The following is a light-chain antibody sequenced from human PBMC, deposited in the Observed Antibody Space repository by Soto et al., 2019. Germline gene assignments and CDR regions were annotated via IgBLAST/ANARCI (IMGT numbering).Light chain of an antibody. J-gene: IGKJ2*01. Sequence: EIVLTQSPGTLSLSPGERATLSCRASQSVSSSYLAWYQQKPGQPPRLLISDASSRATGIPDRFSGSGSGTDFTLTISSLEPEDFAVYYCQQYGSSPPYTFGQGTKLEI. CDR3: QQYGSSPPYT. CDR2: DAS. CDR1: QSVSSSY. V-gene: IGKV3-20*01.